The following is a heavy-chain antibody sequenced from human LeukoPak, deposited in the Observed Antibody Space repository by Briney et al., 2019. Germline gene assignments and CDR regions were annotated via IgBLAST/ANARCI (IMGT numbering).Heavy chain of an antibody. Sequence: GASVKVSCKASGYTFTGYYMHCVRQAPGQGLEWMGRINPNNGGTNYAQKFQGRVTMTGDTSISTAYMELSSLRSDNTAVYYCTRESGSYHGNDYWGQGTLVTVSS. V-gene: IGHV1-2*06. CDR2: INPNNGGT. J-gene: IGHJ4*02. CDR1: GYTFTGYY. D-gene: IGHD1-26*01. CDR3: TRESGSYHGNDY.